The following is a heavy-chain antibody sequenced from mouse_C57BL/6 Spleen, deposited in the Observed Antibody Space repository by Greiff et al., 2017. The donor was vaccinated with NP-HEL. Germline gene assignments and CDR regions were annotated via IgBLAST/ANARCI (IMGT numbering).Heavy chain of an antibody. V-gene: IGHV1-80*01. CDR1: GYAFSSYW. CDR2: IYPGDGDT. D-gene: IGHD2-12*01. J-gene: IGHJ3*01. CDR3: ADDDGFAY. Sequence: QVHVKQSGAELVKPGASVKISCKASGYAFSSYWMNWVKQRPGKGLEWIGQIYPGDGDTNYNGKFKGKATLTADKSSSPAYMQLSSLTSEDSAVYFCADDDGFAYWGQGTLVTVSA.